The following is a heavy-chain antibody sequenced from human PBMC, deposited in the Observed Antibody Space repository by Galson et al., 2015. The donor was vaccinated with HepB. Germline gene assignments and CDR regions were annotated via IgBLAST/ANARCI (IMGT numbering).Heavy chain of an antibody. V-gene: IGHV3-30*04. CDR2: ISYDGSNK. J-gene: IGHJ5*02. D-gene: IGHD6-19*01. CDR1: GFTFGSYA. Sequence: SLRLSCAASGFTFGSYAMHWVRQAPGKGLEWVAVISYDGSNKYYADSVKGRFTISRDNSKNTLYLQMNSLRAEDTAVYYCARAPNEWLTMGFDPWGQGTLVTVSS. CDR3: ARAPNEWLTMGFDP.